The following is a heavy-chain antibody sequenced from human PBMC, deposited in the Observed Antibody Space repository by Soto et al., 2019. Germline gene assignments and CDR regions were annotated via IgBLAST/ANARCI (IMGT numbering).Heavy chain of an antibody. D-gene: IGHD3-10*01. CDR2: MYHSGST. Sequence: PSETLSLTCTVSGGSIRSNSDFLAWVRQPPGKGLERIGTMYHSGSTYSNPSLKSRVTISVDTPKKQFSLKLTSVTAADTGVYYCARGSGAYYYYGMDVWGQGTTVTVSS. V-gene: IGHV4-39*01. CDR3: ARGSGAYYYYGMDV. J-gene: IGHJ6*02. CDR1: GGSIRSNSDF.